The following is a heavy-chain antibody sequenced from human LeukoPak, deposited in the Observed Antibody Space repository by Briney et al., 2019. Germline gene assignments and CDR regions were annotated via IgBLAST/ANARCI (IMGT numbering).Heavy chain of an antibody. CDR1: GDTFTSYY. V-gene: IGHV1-46*01. D-gene: IGHD6-19*01. CDR3: ARSRKGEQWLVSYYFDY. CDR2: INPSGGST. Sequence: ASVKVSCKASGDTFTSYYMHWVRQAPGQGLEWMGIINPSGGSTSSAQTFQGRVTMTRDMSTSTVYMALSSLRTEDTAVYYCARSRKGEQWLVSYYFDYWGPGTLVTVSS. J-gene: IGHJ4*02.